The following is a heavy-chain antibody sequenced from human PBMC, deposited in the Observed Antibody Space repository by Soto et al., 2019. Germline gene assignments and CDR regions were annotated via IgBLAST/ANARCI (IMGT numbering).Heavy chain of an antibody. CDR1: GYSISSGYY. Sequence: SETLSLTCAVSGYSISSGYYWGWIRQPPGKGLEWIGSIYHSGSTYYNPSLKSRVTISVDTSKNQFSLKLSSVTAADTAVYYCARGSSGYFPRSPYYFDYWGQGTLVTVSS. CDR2: IYHSGST. V-gene: IGHV4-38-2*01. J-gene: IGHJ4*02. CDR3: ARGSSGYFPRSPYYFDY. D-gene: IGHD3-22*01.